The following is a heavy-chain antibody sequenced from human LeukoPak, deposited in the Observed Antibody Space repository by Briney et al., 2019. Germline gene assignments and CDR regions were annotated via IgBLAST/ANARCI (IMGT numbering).Heavy chain of an antibody. Sequence: GGSLRLSCAASGFTVSINYMSWVRQTPRKGLEWVSVIYSGGSTYYADSVKGRFTISRDNSKNTLYLQMNSLRDEDTAVYYCARSAGDILTGVNWGQGTLVTVSS. J-gene: IGHJ4*02. V-gene: IGHV3-53*01. CDR1: GFTVSINY. CDR2: IYSGGST. D-gene: IGHD3-9*01. CDR3: ARSAGDILTGVN.